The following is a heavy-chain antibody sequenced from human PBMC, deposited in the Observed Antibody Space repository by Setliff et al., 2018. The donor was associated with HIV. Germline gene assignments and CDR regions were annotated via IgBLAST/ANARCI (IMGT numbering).Heavy chain of an antibody. D-gene: IGHD3-22*01. CDR3: ASENYYGNSDYDAFDI. J-gene: IGHJ3*02. CDR2: MNPNSHNT. Sequence: ASVMVSCKASGYTFTNYDTNWVRQAPGQGLEWIGWMNPNSHNTGYAKKFQGRVTMTSDASISTAYMELRSLRSEDTAVYYCASENYYGNSDYDAFDIWGQGTMVTVSS. V-gene: IGHV1-8*01. CDR1: GYTFTNYD.